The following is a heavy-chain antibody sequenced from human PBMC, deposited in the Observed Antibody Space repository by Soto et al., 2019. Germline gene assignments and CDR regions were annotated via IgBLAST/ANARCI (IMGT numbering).Heavy chain of an antibody. Sequence: EVQLLESGGGLVQPGGSLRLSCAASGFTFSSHAMSWVRQAPGKGLEWVSSMSGGGDNTYHADSVKGRFTVSRDNSKNTLYLQMNSLRVEDTAVYYCAKGSYTNYNWFDPWGQGTLVTVSS. CDR3: AKGSYTNYNWFDP. D-gene: IGHD4-4*01. J-gene: IGHJ5*02. V-gene: IGHV3-23*01. CDR2: MSGGGDNT. CDR1: GFTFSSHA.